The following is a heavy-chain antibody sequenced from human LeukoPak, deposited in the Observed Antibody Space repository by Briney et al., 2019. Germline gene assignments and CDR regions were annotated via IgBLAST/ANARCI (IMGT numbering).Heavy chain of an antibody. J-gene: IGHJ5*02. Sequence: ASVKVSCKASGGTFSSYAISWVRQAPGQGLEWMGGIIPIFGTANYAQKFQGRVTITADESASTAYMELSSLRSEDTAVYYCARDTWYYYGSGSDLNWFDPWGQGTLVTVSS. CDR2: IIPIFGTA. CDR3: ARDTWYYYGSGSDLNWFDP. V-gene: IGHV1-69*01. CDR1: GGTFSSYA. D-gene: IGHD3-10*01.